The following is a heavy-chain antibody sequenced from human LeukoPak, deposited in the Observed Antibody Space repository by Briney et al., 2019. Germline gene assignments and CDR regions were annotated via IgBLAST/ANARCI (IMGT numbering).Heavy chain of an antibody. CDR3: ARGSWSAADTNIDY. Sequence: GGSLRLSCAASGFTLSTYWMHWVRQGPGKGLVWVSCINSDGSRTTYADSVKGRFTISRDNAKSTLYLQMNTLRVEDTAVYYCARGSWSAADTNIDYWGQGTLVTASS. D-gene: IGHD6-13*01. CDR1: GFTLSTYW. J-gene: IGHJ4*02. CDR2: INSDGSRT. V-gene: IGHV3-74*01.